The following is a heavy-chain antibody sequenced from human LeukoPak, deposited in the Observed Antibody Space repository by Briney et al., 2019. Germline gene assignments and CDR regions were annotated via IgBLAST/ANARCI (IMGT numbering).Heavy chain of an antibody. D-gene: IGHD6-19*01. V-gene: IGHV1-2*02. Sequence: GASVTVSCTASGYTFTGYYIHWVRQAPGQGLERMGWINPNSGGTKYAQKFQGRVTMTRDTSISTAYMELSSLTSDDTALYYCATDGAVAGTAYPEYWGQGTLVTVSS. CDR3: ATDGAVAGTAYPEY. CDR2: INPNSGGT. J-gene: IGHJ4*02. CDR1: GYTFTGYY.